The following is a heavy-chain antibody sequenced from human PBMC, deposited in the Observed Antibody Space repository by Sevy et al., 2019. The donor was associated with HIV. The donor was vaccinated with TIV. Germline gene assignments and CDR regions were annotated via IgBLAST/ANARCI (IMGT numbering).Heavy chain of an antibody. V-gene: IGHV1-2*02. D-gene: IGHD5-18*01. CDR1: GYTFSGQY. CDR3: SRDLRLRGYSYGCFDY. J-gene: IGHJ4*02. CDR2: INPNSGNT. Sequence: ASVKVSCKASGYTFSGQYIHWVRQAPGQGLEWMGWINPNSGNTNYAQEFQGRVTMTRDTSISTAYMELSGLKSDDTAVYYCSRDLRLRGYSYGCFDYWGQGTLVTVSS.